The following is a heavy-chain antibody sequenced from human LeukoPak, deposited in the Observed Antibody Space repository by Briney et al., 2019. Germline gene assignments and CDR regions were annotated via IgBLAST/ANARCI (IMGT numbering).Heavy chain of an antibody. Sequence: PGGSLRLSCAASGFSFSDYYMSWIRQAPGKGLEWVSYINSGGSIISDADSVKGRFTISRDNAQNSLFLQMSSLRAEDTAVYYCARQASGNYFDFWGQGTLVTVSS. CDR1: GFSFSDYY. D-gene: IGHD3-10*01. V-gene: IGHV3-11*01. CDR3: ARQASGNYFDF. CDR2: INSGGSII. J-gene: IGHJ4*02.